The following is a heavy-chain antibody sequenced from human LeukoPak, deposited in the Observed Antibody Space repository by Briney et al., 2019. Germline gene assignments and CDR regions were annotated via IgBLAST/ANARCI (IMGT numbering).Heavy chain of an antibody. Sequence: GGSLRLSCAASGFSFSSYWMHWVRQVPGKGLVWVARINTDGRSTSYAESLKGRFTISRDNAKNTLNLQMNSLRAEDTAVYYCARDVWGDRDGYFGYWGQGTLVTVSS. D-gene: IGHD2-21*01. V-gene: IGHV3-74*01. CDR2: INTDGRST. J-gene: IGHJ4*02. CDR3: ARDVWGDRDGYFGY. CDR1: GFSFSSYW.